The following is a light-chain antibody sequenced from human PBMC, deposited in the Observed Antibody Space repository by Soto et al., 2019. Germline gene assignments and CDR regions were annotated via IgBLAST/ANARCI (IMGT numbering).Light chain of an antibody. Sequence: QSVLTQPPSVSGAPGQRVTISCTGSSSNIGAGYDVHWYQQLPGTTPKLLIYDNTNRPSGVPDRFSGSKSGTSASLAISGLRVEDEAEYYCQSYDTSLSGSLFGGGTKLTVL. V-gene: IGLV1-40*01. CDR1: SSNIGAGYD. J-gene: IGLJ2*01. CDR3: QSYDTSLSGSL. CDR2: DNT.